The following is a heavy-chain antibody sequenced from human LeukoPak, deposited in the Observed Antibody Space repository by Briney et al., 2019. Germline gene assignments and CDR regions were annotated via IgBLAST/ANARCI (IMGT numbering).Heavy chain of an antibody. V-gene: IGHV4-61*02. Sequence: SETLSLTCTVSGGSISSGTYYWGWIRQPAGKGLEWIGRIYSSGSTNYNPSLKSRVTMSVDTSKNQFSLNLTSVTAADTAVYYCARDGGFQRRYFDYWGQGTLVTVSS. D-gene: IGHD3-16*01. CDR1: GGSISSGTYY. J-gene: IGHJ4*02. CDR3: ARDGGFQRRYFDY. CDR2: IYSSGST.